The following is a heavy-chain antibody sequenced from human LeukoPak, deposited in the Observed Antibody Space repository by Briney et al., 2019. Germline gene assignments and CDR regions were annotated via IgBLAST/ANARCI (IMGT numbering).Heavy chain of an antibody. V-gene: IGHV4-59*01. CDR2: IYYSGST. D-gene: IGHD2-2*01. CDR3: ASGVVVPAAFMDV. CDR1: GDSIRSYY. Sequence: SETLSLTYTVSGDSIRSYYWSWVRQPPGKGLEWIGYIYYSGSTNYSPSLKSRVTISLDTSKNQFSLKLSSVTAADTAVYYCASGVVVPAAFMDVWGKGTTVTVSS. J-gene: IGHJ6*03.